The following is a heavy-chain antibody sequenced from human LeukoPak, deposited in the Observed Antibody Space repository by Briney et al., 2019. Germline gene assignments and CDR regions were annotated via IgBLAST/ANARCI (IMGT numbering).Heavy chain of an antibody. CDR2: INPNSGGT. V-gene: IGHV1-2*02. J-gene: IGHJ6*02. D-gene: IGHD3-10*02. CDR3: ASINYYDWGDGMDV. Sequence: ASVKVSCKASGYTFTGYYMHWVRQAPGQGLEWMGWINPNSGGTNYAQKFQGRVTMTRDTSISTAYMELSRLRSDDTAVYYCASINYYDWGDGMDVWGQGTTVTVSS. CDR1: GYTFTGYY.